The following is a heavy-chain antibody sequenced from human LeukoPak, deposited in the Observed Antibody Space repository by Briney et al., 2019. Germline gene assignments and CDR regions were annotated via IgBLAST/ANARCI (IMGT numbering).Heavy chain of an antibody. J-gene: IGHJ6*02. CDR2: IYYSGST. Sequence: SETLSLTCTVSGGSISSYYWSWIRQPPGKGLEWIGYIYYSGSTNYNPSLKSRVTISVDTSKNQFSLKLSSVTAADTAVYYCARQPAHKYSSSYYYYGMDVWGQGTTVTVSS. D-gene: IGHD6-6*01. V-gene: IGHV4-59*08. CDR3: ARQPAHKYSSSYYYYGMDV. CDR1: GGSISSYY.